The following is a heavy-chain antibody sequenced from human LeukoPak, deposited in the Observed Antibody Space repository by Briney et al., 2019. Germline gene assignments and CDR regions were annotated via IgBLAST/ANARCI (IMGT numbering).Heavy chain of an antibody. D-gene: IGHD2-15*01. CDR3: ARERGVAATHPFDP. CDR2: IWYDGSNK. Sequence: GGSLRLSCVASGFSFSSYGMHWVRQAPGKGLEWVAVIWYDGSNKYYADSVKGRFTISRDNSKNTLYLQMNSLRAEDTAVYYCARERGVAATHPFDPWGQGTLVTVSS. V-gene: IGHV3-33*01. CDR1: GFSFSSYG. J-gene: IGHJ5*02.